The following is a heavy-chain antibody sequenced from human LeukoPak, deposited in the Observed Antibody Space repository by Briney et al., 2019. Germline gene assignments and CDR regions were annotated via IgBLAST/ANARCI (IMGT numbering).Heavy chain of an antibody. V-gene: IGHV4-59*01. CDR3: ARGTVTTNGAFYYYYYYMDV. J-gene: IGHJ6*03. CDR1: GGSISSYY. Sequence: SETLSLTCTVSGGSISSYYWSWIRQPPGKGLEWIGYIYYSGSTNYNPSLKSRVTISVDTSKNQFSLKLSSVTAADTAVYYCARGTVTTNGAFYYYYYYMDVWGRGTTVTVSS. CDR2: IYYSGST. D-gene: IGHD4-17*01.